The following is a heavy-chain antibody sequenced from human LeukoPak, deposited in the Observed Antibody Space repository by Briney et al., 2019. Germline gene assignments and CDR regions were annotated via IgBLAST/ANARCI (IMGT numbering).Heavy chain of an antibody. CDR1: GITFSNYA. Sequence: PGGSLRLSCVVSGITFSNYAMSWVRQAPGRRLEWISAIDGSGAPINYADSVKGRFTISRDNSKNTLYLQMNSLRVEDTAVYYCASAFYGGNPDAGYWGQGTLVTVSS. V-gene: IGHV3-23*01. CDR2: IDGSGAPI. CDR3: ASAFYGGNPDAGY. J-gene: IGHJ4*02. D-gene: IGHD4-23*01.